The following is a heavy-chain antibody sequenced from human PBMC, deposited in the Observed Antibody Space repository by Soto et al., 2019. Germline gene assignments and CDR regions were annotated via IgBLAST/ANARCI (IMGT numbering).Heavy chain of an antibody. D-gene: IGHD3-22*01. CDR3: AINYYDSSGYLY. J-gene: IGHJ4*02. CDR2: IDPSGNGT. V-gene: IGHV1-46*01. Sequence: ASLKASCNTSGDTLINYYIHWVRQAPGQGLDWLGKIDPSGNGTSYAERFQGRITLTRDTSTKTVYVELSSLRSEDTAIYYCAINYYDSSGYLYWGQGTLVTGSS. CDR1: GDTLINYY.